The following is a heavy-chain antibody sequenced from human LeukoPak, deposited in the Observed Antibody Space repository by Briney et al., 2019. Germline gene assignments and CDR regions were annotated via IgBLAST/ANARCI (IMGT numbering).Heavy chain of an antibody. Sequence: SETLSLTCTVSGGSISSYYWSWIRQPPGKGLEWIGYIYYSGSTNYNPSLKSRVTISVDTSKNQFSLKLSSVTAADTAVYYCARVRVGTRGTLDYWGQGTLVTVSS. J-gene: IGHJ4*02. CDR2: IYYSGST. CDR3: ARVRVGTRGTLDY. V-gene: IGHV4-59*01. D-gene: IGHD1-26*01. CDR1: GGSISSYY.